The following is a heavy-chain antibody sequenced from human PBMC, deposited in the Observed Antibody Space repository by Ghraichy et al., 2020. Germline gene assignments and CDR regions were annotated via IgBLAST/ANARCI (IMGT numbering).Heavy chain of an antibody. CDR2: IYGDGTDT. V-gene: IGHV3-74*01. CDR1: GFTFSTIW. J-gene: IGHJ4*02. D-gene: IGHD2-2*01. CDR3: ARAAPYCSSTTCIDY. Sequence: GGSMRLSCSAPGFTFSTIWIHWVRQSPGKGLVWVSRIYGDGTDTTYADSVKGRFTISGDSAKNTLYLQMNSLRAEDTAVYYCARAAPYCSSTTCIDYWGQGTLVTVSS.